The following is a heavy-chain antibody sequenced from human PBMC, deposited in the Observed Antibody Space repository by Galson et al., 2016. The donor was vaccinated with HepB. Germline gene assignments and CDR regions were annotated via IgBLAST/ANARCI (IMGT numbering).Heavy chain of an antibody. CDR3: ARGLPNSGKNYGHGFYFDY. CDR1: GFNFKVYG. J-gene: IGHJ4*02. CDR2: IWYDGSNE. V-gene: IGHV3-33*01. Sequence: SLRLSCAASGFNFKVYGMHWVRQAPGKGLDWVAVIWYDGSNEDYADSVKGRFTISKDNSKNTVDLQMNSLRAEDTAVYYCARGLPNSGKNYGHGFYFDYWGQGTLVTVSS. D-gene: IGHD1-26*01.